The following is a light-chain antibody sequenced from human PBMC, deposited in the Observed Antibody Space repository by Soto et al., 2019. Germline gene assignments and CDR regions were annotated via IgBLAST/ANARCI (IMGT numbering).Light chain of an antibody. CDR3: QQYNSYPLT. V-gene: IGKV1-5*03. CDR1: QSISRL. J-gene: IGKJ5*01. Sequence: DIQMTQSPSTLSTSVGDRVTITCRASQSISRLLAWYQQQPGRAPTLLIYKASTLEIGVPSRFSGSGSGTEFSLTISSLQPDDFATYYCQQYNSYPLTFGQGTRLEIK. CDR2: KAS.